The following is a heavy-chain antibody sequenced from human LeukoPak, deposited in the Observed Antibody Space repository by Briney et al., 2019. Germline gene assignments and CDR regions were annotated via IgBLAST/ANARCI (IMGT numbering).Heavy chain of an antibody. CDR1: GFTVSSNF. J-gene: IGHJ4*02. Sequence: QTGGSLRLSCAASGFTVSSNFMSWVRQAPGKGLEWVSVIHTGGSTNYAGSVKDRFTFSRDNSKNTLYLQMNSLRAEDTAVYYCARGYSGSSQPFEYWGQGTPVTVSS. D-gene: IGHD6-6*01. CDR2: IHTGGST. CDR3: ARGYSGSSQPFEY. V-gene: IGHV3-66*01.